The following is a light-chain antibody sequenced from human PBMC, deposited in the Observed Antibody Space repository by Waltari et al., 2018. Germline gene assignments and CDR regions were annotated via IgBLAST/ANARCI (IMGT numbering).Light chain of an antibody. CDR2: GQN. V-gene: IGLV3-19*01. CDR1: SLRRYH. CDR3: DSRDSSGNHEV. J-gene: IGLJ2*01. Sequence: SSELTQDPVVSVALGQTVRITCQGDSLRRYHASWYQQKPGQAPVLVIYGQNNRPSGSVHRFSGSTSGNTVSVTITGAQAEDEADYYCDSRDSSGNHEVFGGGTKLTVL.